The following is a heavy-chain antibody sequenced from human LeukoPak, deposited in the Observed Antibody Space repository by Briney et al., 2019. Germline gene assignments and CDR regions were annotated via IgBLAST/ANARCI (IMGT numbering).Heavy chain of an antibody. J-gene: IGHJ4*02. Sequence: SVKVSCKASGGTFSSYAISWVRQAPGQGLEWMGGIIPIFGTANYAQKFQGRVTITADESTSTAYMELSSLRSEDTAVYYCAMKVPAACGGNDYWGQGTLVAVSS. D-gene: IGHD2-2*01. CDR3: AMKVPAACGGNDY. V-gene: IGHV1-69*13. CDR2: IIPIFGTA. CDR1: GGTFSSYA.